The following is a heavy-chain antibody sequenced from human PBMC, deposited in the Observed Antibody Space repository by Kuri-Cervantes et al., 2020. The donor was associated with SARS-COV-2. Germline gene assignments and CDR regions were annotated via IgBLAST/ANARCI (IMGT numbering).Heavy chain of an antibody. CDR2: INPNSGGT. CDR1: GYTFTGYY. V-gene: IGHV1-2*02. D-gene: IGHD6-13*01. Sequence: ASAKVSCKASGYTFTGYYMHWVRQAPGQGLEWMGWINPNSGGTNYAQKFQGRVTMTRDTSISTAYMELSRLRSDDTAVYYCARDDLHSSSWDFDYWGQGTLVTVSS. CDR3: ARDDLHSSSWDFDY. J-gene: IGHJ4*02.